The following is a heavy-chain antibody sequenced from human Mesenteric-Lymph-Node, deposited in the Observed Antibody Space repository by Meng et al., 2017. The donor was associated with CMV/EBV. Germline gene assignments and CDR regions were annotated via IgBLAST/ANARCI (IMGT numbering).Heavy chain of an antibody. Sequence: GESLKISCVASGFTFSTYNMNWVRQAPGKGLEWVSSISRSSSYIYYADSVKGRFTISRDNAKNSLYLHVDSLRAEDTAMYYCAEAQYFYGSNHAFAIWGQGTVVTVSS. CDR3: AEAQYFYGSNHAFAI. V-gene: IGHV3-21*01. CDR1: GFTFSTYN. D-gene: IGHD3-10*01. J-gene: IGHJ3*02. CDR2: ISRSSSYI.